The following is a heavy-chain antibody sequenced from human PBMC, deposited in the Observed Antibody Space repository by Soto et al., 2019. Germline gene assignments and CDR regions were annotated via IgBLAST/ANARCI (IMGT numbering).Heavy chain of an antibody. D-gene: IGHD3-3*01. V-gene: IGHV3-15*01. J-gene: IGHJ4*02. CDR1: GFTFSNAW. CDR2: IKSKTDGGTT. CDR3: TTGGPDYDFWSGYGIDY. Sequence: EVQLVESGGGLVKPGGSLRLSCAASGFTFSNAWMSWVRQAPGKGLEWVGRIKSKTDGGTTDYAAPVKDRFTISRDDSKNTLYLQMNRLKTGETAVYYCTTGGPDYDFWSGYGIDYWGQGTLVTGSS.